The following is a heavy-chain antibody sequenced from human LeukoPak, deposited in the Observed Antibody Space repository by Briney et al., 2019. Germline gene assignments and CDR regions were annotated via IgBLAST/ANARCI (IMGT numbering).Heavy chain of an antibody. D-gene: IGHD3-22*01. J-gene: IGHJ5*02. Sequence: AGGSLRLSCAAPGFTFSSYAMSWVRQAPGKGLEWVSAISGSGGSTYYADSVKGRFTISRDNSKNTLYLQMNSLRAEDTAVYYCAKDMGSGYFLNWFDPWGQGTLVTVSS. V-gene: IGHV3-23*01. CDR2: ISGSGGST. CDR1: GFTFSSYA. CDR3: AKDMGSGYFLNWFDP.